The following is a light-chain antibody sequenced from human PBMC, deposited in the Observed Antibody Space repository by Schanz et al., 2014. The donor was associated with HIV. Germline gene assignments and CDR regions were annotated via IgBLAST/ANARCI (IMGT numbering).Light chain of an antibody. J-gene: IGLJ2*01. CDR2: DVS. Sequence: QSALTQPPSASGSPGQSVTISCTGTSSDVGGYNYVSWYQQHPGKAPKLMIYDVSDRPSGVSNRFSGSKSGNTASLTISGLQPEDEADYYCSSYTSSSTPVVFGGGTKLTVL. CDR3: SSYTSSSTPVV. V-gene: IGLV2-14*01. CDR1: SSDVGGYNY.